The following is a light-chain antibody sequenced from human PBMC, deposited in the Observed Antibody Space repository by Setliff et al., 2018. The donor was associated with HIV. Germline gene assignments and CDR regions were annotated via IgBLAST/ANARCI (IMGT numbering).Light chain of an antibody. CDR2: TNY. CDR3: AAWDASLIRYV. Sequence: QSVLTQPPSASGTPGQRVTISCSGTNSNIGSNAVNWYQQLPGTAPKLLIYTNYQRPSGVPDRFSGSKSGTSASLAISGLQSEDEANYYGAAWDASLIRYVFGTGTKVTVL. V-gene: IGLV1-44*01. CDR1: NSNIGSNA. J-gene: IGLJ1*01.